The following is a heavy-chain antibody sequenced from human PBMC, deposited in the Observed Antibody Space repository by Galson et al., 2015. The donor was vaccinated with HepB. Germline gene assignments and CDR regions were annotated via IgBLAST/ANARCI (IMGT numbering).Heavy chain of an antibody. J-gene: IGHJ6*02. Sequence: SVKVSCKASGSTFTSYYMHWVRQAPGQGLEWMGIINPSGGSTSYAQKFQGRVTMTRDTSTSTVYMELSSLRSEDTAVYYCAREEAELRFLEWTPHYYYGMDVWGQGTTVTVSS. D-gene: IGHD3-3*01. V-gene: IGHV1-46*01. CDR1: GSTFTSYY. CDR3: AREEAELRFLEWTPHYYYGMDV. CDR2: INPSGGST.